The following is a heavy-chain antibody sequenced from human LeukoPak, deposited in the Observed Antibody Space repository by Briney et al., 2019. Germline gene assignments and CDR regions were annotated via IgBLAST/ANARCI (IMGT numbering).Heavy chain of an antibody. J-gene: IGHJ4*02. D-gene: IGHD3-16*01. Sequence: GGSLRLSCAASGFTFSSYGMHWVRQAPGKGLEWVAFIRYDGSNKYYADSVKGRFTISRDNSKNTLYLQMNSLRAEDTAVYYCAKDRGGDRAYFDYWGQGTLVTVSS. CDR3: AKDRGGDRAYFDY. CDR2: IRYDGSNK. CDR1: GFTFSSYG. V-gene: IGHV3-30*02.